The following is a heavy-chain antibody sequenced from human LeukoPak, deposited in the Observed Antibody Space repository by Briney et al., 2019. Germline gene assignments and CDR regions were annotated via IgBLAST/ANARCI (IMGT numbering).Heavy chain of an antibody. CDR3: ARLEGATTPYFDY. CDR2: IYTSGST. J-gene: IGHJ4*02. D-gene: IGHD1-26*01. CDR1: GGSISSGSYY. V-gene: IGHV4-61*02. Sequence: PSETLSLTCTVSGGSISSGSYYWSWIRQPAGKGLEWIGRIYTSGSTNYNPFLKSRVTISVDTSKNQFSLKLSSVTAADTAVYYCARLEGATTPYFDYWGQGTLVTVSS.